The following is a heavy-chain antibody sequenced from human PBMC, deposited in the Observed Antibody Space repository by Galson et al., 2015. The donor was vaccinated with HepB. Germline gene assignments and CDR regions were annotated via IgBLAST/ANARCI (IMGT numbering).Heavy chain of an antibody. CDR1: GFTFSSYG. D-gene: IGHD6-19*01. Sequence: SLRLSCAASGFTFSSYGMHWVRQAPGKGLEWVAVIWYDGSNKYYADSVKGRFTISRDNSKNTLYLQMNSLRAEDTAVYYCARVWDAYSSGWYEGFEDYWGQGTLVTVSS. CDR3: ARVWDAYSSGWYEGFEDY. CDR2: IWYDGSNK. J-gene: IGHJ4*02. V-gene: IGHV3-33*08.